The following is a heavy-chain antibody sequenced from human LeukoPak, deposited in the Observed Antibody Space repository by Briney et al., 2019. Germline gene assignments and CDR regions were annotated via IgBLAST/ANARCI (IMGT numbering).Heavy chain of an antibody. V-gene: IGHV4-39*07. Sequence: SETLSLTCTVSGGSISSSSYYWGWIRQPPGKGLEWIGSIYYSGSTYYNPSLKSRVTISVDTSKNQFSLKLSSVTAADTAVYYCAREVAAAPSGFDYWGQGTLVTVSS. CDR2: IYYSGST. CDR3: AREVAAAPSGFDY. D-gene: IGHD6-13*01. J-gene: IGHJ4*02. CDR1: GGSISSSSYY.